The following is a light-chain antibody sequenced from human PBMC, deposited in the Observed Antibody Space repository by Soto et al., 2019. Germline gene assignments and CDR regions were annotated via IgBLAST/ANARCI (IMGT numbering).Light chain of an antibody. Sequence: HSALTQPPSASGSPGQSVAISCSGTSGDVGGYNYVSWYQQHPGKAPKLIIYEVNKRPSGVPDRFSGSKSGNTASLTVSGLQAEDEADYYCSSHAASGVFGGGTKLTVL. V-gene: IGLV2-8*01. CDR1: SGDVGGYNY. J-gene: IGLJ3*02. CDR2: EVN. CDR3: SSHAASGV.